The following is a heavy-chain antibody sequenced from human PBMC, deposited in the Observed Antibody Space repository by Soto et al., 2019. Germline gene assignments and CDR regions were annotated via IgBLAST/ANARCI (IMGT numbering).Heavy chain of an antibody. CDR3: AGGEEYSGSYLPYAFDI. CDR1: GGTFSSYA. Sequence: QVQLVQSGADVKKPGSSVKVSCKASGGTFSSYAISWVRQAPGQGLEWMGGIIPIFGTANYAQKFQGRVTITADESTSTAYMELSSLRSEDTAVYYCAGGEEYSGSYLPYAFDIWGQGTMVTVSS. D-gene: IGHD1-26*01. CDR2: IIPIFGTA. J-gene: IGHJ3*02. V-gene: IGHV1-69*01.